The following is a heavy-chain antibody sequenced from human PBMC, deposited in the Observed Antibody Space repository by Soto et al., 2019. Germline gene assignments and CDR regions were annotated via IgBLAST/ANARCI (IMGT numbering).Heavy chain of an antibody. CDR1: GYPVTAYY. D-gene: IGHD3-3*01. V-gene: IGHV1-2*02. CDR2: INPATGAA. Sequence: QLHLVQSGAVVKKPGASVTVSCSASGYPVTAYYMHWVRQAPGRGLEWMGGINPATGAAKYTQTFQGRVTMPRDTSTGTVFMELGGLTSEDTAVFYWARGGGVGVAGSAAFDMWGQGTLVTVSS. J-gene: IGHJ3*02. CDR3: ARGGGVGVAGSAAFDM.